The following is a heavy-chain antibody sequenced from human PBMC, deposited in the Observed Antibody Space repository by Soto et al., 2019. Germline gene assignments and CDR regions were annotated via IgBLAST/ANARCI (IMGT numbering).Heavy chain of an antibody. V-gene: IGHV4-39*01. J-gene: IGHJ4*02. CDR2: IYYSGST. Sequence: SETLSLTCTVSGGSISSSSYYWGWIRQPPGKGLEGLGSIYYSGSTYYNPSLKSRVTISVDTSKNQFSLKLSSVTAADTAVYYCASKSGDFDYWGQGTLVTVSS. CDR1: GGSISSSSYY. CDR3: ASKSGDFDY. D-gene: IGHD7-27*01.